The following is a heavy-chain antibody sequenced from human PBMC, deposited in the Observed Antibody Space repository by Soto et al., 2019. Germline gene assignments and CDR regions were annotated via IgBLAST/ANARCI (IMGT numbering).Heavy chain of an antibody. CDR3: ARDRYCSGGSCCSRGIEYFQH. D-gene: IGHD2-15*01. CDR1: GFTFSSYS. J-gene: IGHJ1*01. Sequence: GGSLRLSCAASGFTFSSYSMNWVRQAPGKGLEWVSSISSSSSYIYYADSVKGRFTISRDNAKNSLYLQMNSLRAEDTAVYYCARDRYCSGGSCCSRGIEYFQHWGQGTLVTVSS. CDR2: ISSSSSYI. V-gene: IGHV3-21*01.